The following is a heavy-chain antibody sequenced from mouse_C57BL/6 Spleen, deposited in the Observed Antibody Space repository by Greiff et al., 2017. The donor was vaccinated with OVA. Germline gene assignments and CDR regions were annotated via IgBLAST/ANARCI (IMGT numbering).Heavy chain of an antibody. V-gene: IGHV1-61*01. CDR3: ARGGDSFDY. CDR1: GYTFTSYW. CDR2: IYPSDSET. J-gene: IGHJ2*01. Sequence: QVQLQQPGAELVRPGSSVKLSCKASGYTFTSYWMDWVKQRPGQGLEWIGNIYPSDSETHYNQKFKDKSTLTVDKSSSTAYMQLSSLTSEDSAVYYCARGGDSFDYWGQGTTLTVSS.